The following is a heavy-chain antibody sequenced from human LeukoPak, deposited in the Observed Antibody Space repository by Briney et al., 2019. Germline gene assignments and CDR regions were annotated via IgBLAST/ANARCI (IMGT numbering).Heavy chain of an antibody. J-gene: IGHJ4*02. D-gene: IGHD3-16*01. CDR2: IYYSGST. CDR1: GGSISSYY. Sequence: PSETLSLTCIVSGGSISSYYWSWIRQPPGKGLEWIGYIYYSGSTNYNPSLKSRVTMSVDTSKNQFSLKLSSVTAADTAVYYCARYGLAYTYDFWGQGTLVTVSS. CDR3: ARYGLAYTYDF. V-gene: IGHV4-59*01.